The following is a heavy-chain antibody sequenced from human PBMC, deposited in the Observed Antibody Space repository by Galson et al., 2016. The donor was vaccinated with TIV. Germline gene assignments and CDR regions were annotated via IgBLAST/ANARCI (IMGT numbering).Heavy chain of an antibody. CDR2: FDPEAGRT. CDR3: ATVAWFPGLSLDS. J-gene: IGHJ4*02. D-gene: IGHD3-22*01. V-gene: IGHV1-24*01. CDR1: GYTLSEIA. Sequence: SVKVSCKVSGYTLSEIAMHWVRQAPRKGLEWMGGFDPEAGRTIYAQKFHGRVTVTEGTATDTAYMEVNNLRSDDTAVYYCATVAWFPGLSLDSWGQGTLVTVSS.